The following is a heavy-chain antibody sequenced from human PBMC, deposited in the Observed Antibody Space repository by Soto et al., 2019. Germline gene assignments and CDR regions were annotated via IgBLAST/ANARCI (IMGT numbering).Heavy chain of an antibody. CDR2: IYYSGST. J-gene: IGHJ5*02. CDR3: ARVRITIFGQYNWFDP. CDR1: GGSISSGDYY. V-gene: IGHV4-30-4*01. Sequence: PSETLSLTCTVSGGSISSGDYYWSWIRQPPGKGLEWIGYIYYSGSTYYNPSLKSRVTISVDTSKNQFSLKLSSVTAADTAVYYCARVRITIFGQYNWFDPWGQGTLVTVSS. D-gene: IGHD3-3*01.